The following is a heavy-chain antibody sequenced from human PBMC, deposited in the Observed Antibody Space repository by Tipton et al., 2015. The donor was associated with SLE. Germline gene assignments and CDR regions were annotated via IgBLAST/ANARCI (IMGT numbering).Heavy chain of an antibody. CDR1: GGSISSGGYY. D-gene: IGHD2-15*01. CDR2: IYYSGST. V-gene: IGHV4-31*11. CDR3: ARDIDGYNWFDP. Sequence: TLSLTCAVSGGSISSGGYYWSWIRQHPGKGLEWIGYIYYSGSTYYNPSLKSRVTISVDMSKNQFSLKLTSVTAADTAVYYCARDIDGYNWFDPWGQGTLVTVSS. J-gene: IGHJ5*02.